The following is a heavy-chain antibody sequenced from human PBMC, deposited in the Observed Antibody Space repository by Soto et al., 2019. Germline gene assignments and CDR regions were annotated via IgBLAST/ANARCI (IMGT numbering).Heavy chain of an antibody. Sequence: EVQLLESGGGLAQPGGSLRLSCAASGFIFRNYAMSWVRQAPGKGPEWVSSISDSGNYIEYADSVEGRFTISRDNSKNTLYLQMNSVRAEDTARYYCAKDPQTWGSIWFDPWGQGTQVTVSS. V-gene: IGHV3-23*01. CDR3: AKDPQTWGSIWFDP. CDR2: ISDSGNYI. CDR1: GFIFRNYA. J-gene: IGHJ5*02. D-gene: IGHD7-27*01.